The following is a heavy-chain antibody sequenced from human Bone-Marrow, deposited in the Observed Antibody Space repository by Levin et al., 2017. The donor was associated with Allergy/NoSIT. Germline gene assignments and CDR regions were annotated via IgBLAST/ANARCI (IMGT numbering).Heavy chain of an antibody. Sequence: SETLSLTCTVSGGSISSGGYYWSWIRQHPGKGLEWIGYIYYSGSTYYNPSLKSRVTISVDTSKNQFSLKLSSVTAADTAVYYCARDPAYCGGDCYGETAFDIWGQGTMVTVSS. CDR1: GGSISSGGYY. J-gene: IGHJ3*02. CDR3: ARDPAYCGGDCYGETAFDI. CDR2: IYYSGST. D-gene: IGHD2-21*02. V-gene: IGHV4-31*03.